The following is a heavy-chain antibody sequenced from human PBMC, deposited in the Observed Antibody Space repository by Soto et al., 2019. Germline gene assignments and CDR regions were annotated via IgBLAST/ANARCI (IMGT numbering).Heavy chain of an antibody. CDR1: GFTFSSYT. V-gene: IGHV3-23*01. Sequence: AGGSLRLSCAASGFTFSSYTMSWVRQAPGKGLEWVSTISTSGGSTYYADSVKGRFTISRDNSKNSLYLQMNSLRTEDTALYYCAKDIQPASYLSDYYDSSGQDYWGQGTLVTVSS. CDR3: AKDIQPASYLSDYYDSSGQDY. D-gene: IGHD3-22*01. J-gene: IGHJ4*02. CDR2: ISTSGGST.